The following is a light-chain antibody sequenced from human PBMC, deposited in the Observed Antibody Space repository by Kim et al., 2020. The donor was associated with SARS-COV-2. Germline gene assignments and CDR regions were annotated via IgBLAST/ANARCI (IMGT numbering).Light chain of an antibody. J-gene: IGLJ1*01. CDR1: SSDVGGYNY. CDR2: DVS. V-gene: IGLV2-11*01. CDR3: CSYAGSYTFEV. Sequence: QSALTQPPSVSGSPGQSVTISCTGTSSDVGGYNYVSWYQQHPGKAPKLMIYDVSKRPSGVPDRFSGSKSGNTASLTIYGLQAEDEADYYCCSYAGSYTFEVFGTGTKVTVL.